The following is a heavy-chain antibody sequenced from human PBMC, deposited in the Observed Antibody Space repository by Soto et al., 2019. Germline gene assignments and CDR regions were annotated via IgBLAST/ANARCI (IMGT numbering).Heavy chain of an antibody. CDR1: GYTFTSYA. D-gene: IGHD2-2*02. CDR2: INAGNGNT. CDR3: ARGIPLPTPLDY. V-gene: IGHV1-3*01. Sequence: VASVKVSCKASGYTFTSYAMHWVRQAPGQRLEWMGWINAGNGNTKYSQKFQGRVTITRDTSASTAYMELSSLRSEDTAVYYCARGIPLPTPLDYWGKGTLVTVSS. J-gene: IGHJ4*02.